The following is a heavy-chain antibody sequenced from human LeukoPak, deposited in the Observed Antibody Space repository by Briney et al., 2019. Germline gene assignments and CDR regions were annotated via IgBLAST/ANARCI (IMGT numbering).Heavy chain of an antibody. J-gene: IGHJ5*02. V-gene: IGHV4-30-2*01. Sequence: SETLSLTCTVSGGSISSGGYYWSWIRQPPGKGLEWIGYIYHSGSTYYNPSLKSRVTMSVDRSKNQFSLKLSSVTAADTAVYYCARGPMYSSSSDWFDPWGQGTLVTVSS. D-gene: IGHD6-6*01. CDR3: ARGPMYSSSSDWFDP. CDR2: IYHSGST. CDR1: GGSISSGGYY.